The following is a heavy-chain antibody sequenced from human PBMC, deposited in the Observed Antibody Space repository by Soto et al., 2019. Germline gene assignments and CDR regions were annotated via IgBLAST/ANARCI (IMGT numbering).Heavy chain of an antibody. D-gene: IGHD3-3*02. CDR3: ARGGATIFGVIDS. CDR2: FLASGGNT. J-gene: IGHJ4*02. Sequence: VASVKVSCKASGYSFFSYYIHWVRQAPGQGLEWMGRFLASGGNTDYAQRFRGRVSMTGDTSSTNTVSLELTSLTSDDTAVYYCARGGATIFGVIDSWGQGTRVTVSS. CDR1: GYSFFSYY. V-gene: IGHV1-46*01.